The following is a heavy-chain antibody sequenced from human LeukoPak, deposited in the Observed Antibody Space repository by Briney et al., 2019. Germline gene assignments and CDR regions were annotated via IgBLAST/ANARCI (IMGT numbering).Heavy chain of an antibody. Sequence: GGSLRLSCAASGFTFSNYCMHWVRQIPGKGLVWVSRICPDGTVTNYADSVKGRFTISRDNAKNMVFLQMSNLRAEDTAVYFCARGGGLDVWGQGATVTVSS. V-gene: IGHV3-74*01. CDR2: ICPDGTVT. D-gene: IGHD3-16*01. J-gene: IGHJ6*02. CDR1: GFTFSNYC. CDR3: ARGGGLDV.